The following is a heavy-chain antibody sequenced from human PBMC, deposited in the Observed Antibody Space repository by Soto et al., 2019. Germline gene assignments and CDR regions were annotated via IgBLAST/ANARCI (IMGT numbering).Heavy chain of an antibody. CDR3: ARAEDTMITFGGVIDPYYYYYGMDV. J-gene: IGHJ6*02. CDR2: ISSSSSTI. Sequence: GGSLRLSCAASGFTFSSYSMNWVRQAPGKGLEWVSYISSSSSTIYYADSVKGRFTISRDNAKNSLYLQMNSLRDEDTDVYYCARAEDTMITFGGVIDPYYYYYGMDVWGQGTTVTVSS. CDR1: GFTFSSYS. V-gene: IGHV3-48*02. D-gene: IGHD3-16*02.